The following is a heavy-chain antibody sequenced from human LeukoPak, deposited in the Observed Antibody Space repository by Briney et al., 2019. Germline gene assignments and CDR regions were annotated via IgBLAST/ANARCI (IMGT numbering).Heavy chain of an antibody. Sequence: SETLSLTCTVSGGSISSSMYYWGWIRQPPGKGLEWIGYIYYSGSTNYNPSLKSRVTISVDTSKNQFSLKLSSVTAADTAVYYCARDRDGYLYYFDYWGQGTLVTVSS. CDR2: IYYSGST. J-gene: IGHJ4*02. V-gene: IGHV4-61*01. D-gene: IGHD5-24*01. CDR3: ARDRDGYLYYFDY. CDR1: GGSISSSMYY.